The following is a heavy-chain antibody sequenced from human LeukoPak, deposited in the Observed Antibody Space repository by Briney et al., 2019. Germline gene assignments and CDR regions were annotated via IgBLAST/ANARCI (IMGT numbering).Heavy chain of an antibody. CDR3: ARGVRRPPSSSGYYYFDY. V-gene: IGHV1-8*01. D-gene: IGHD3-22*01. CDR1: GYTFTSYD. Sequence: ASVKVSCKASGYTFTSYDINWVRQATGQGLEWMGWMNPNSGNTGYAQKFQGRVTMTRNTSISTAYMELSSLRSEDTAVHYCARGVRRPPSSSGYYYFDYWGQGTLVTVSS. J-gene: IGHJ4*02. CDR2: MNPNSGNT.